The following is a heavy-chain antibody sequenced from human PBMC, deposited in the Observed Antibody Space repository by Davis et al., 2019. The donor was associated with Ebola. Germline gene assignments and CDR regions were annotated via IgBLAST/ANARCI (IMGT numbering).Heavy chain of an antibody. Sequence: GGSLRLSCAASGFTFSNYDMNWVRQAPGKGLEWVSNINAGSSRKSYADSVKGRFTISRDNSKNTLYLQMNGLRVEDTAIYYCAKDTSNIWFDIWGQGTNVTVSS. J-gene: IGHJ3*02. D-gene: IGHD1-26*01. CDR3: AKDTSNIWFDI. CDR2: INAGSSRK. CDR1: GFTFSNYD. V-gene: IGHV3-48*01.